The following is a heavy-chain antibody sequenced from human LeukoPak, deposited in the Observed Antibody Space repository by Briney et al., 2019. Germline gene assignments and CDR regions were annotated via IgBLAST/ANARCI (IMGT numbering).Heavy chain of an antibody. CDR1: GFTFDDYA. V-gene: IGHV3-9*01. J-gene: IGHJ5*02. D-gene: IGHD2-2*01. Sequence: PGRSLRLSCAASGFTFDDYAMHWVRQAPGKGLECVSSISWNSGSIGYADSVKGRFTISRDNAKNSLYLQMNSLRAEDTALYYCAKGRDKYQLLSKNWFDPWGQGTLVTVSS. CDR2: ISWNSGSI. CDR3: AKGRDKYQLLSKNWFDP.